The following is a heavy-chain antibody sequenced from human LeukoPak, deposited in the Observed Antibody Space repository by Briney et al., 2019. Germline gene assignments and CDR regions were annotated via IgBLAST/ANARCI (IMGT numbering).Heavy chain of an antibody. CDR2: ISASGTNT. CDR3: AKEPHYDFWSGFSYYFVS. Sequence: GESLKISCAASGFTFSVFAVSWVRQAPGKGLAWVSSISASGTNTYYADSVRGRFTISRDNTNNILYLQMDSLSAEDTAVYYCAKEPHYDFWSGFSYYFVSWGQGTLVTVSS. D-gene: IGHD3-3*01. J-gene: IGHJ4*02. CDR1: GFTFSVFA. V-gene: IGHV3-23*01.